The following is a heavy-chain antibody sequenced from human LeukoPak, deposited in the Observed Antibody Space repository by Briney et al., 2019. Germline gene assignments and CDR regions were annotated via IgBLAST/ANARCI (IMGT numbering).Heavy chain of an antibody. CDR3: ARGPGYSGYDLAPDFDY. V-gene: IGHV1-69*06. D-gene: IGHD5-12*01. J-gene: IGHJ4*02. CDR1: GGTFSSYA. Sequence: SVKVSCKASGGTFSSYAISWVRQAPGQGLEWMGGIIPIFGTANYAQKFQGRVTITADKSTSTAYMELSSLRSEDTAVYYCARGPGYSGYDLAPDFDYWAQGTLVTVSS. CDR2: IIPIFGTA.